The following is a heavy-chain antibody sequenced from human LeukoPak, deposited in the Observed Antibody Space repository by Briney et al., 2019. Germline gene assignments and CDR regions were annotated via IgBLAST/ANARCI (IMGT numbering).Heavy chain of an antibody. CDR2: IYTSGST. V-gene: IGHV4-4*07. CDR3: ARLKLGAYFDL. J-gene: IGHJ2*01. CDR1: GGSISSYY. Sequence: SETLSLTCTVSGGSISSYYWSWIRQPAGKGLEWIGRIYTSGSTNYNPSLKSRVTILLDTSKNQCSLKLTSVSAADTAVYYCARLKLGAYFDLWGRGTLVTVSS. D-gene: IGHD3-16*01.